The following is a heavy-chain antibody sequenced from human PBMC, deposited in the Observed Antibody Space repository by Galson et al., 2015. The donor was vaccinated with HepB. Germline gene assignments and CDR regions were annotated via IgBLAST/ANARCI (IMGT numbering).Heavy chain of an antibody. V-gene: IGHV6-1*01. CDR3: ARGLLGDGNVDY. CDR1: GDSVSSNTDA. D-gene: IGHD2/OR15-2a*01. Sequence: CAISGDSVSSNTDAWNWIRQSPSRGLEWLGRTYYRSKWYNDYAISVKSRITIIPDISKNQFSLQLQSVTPDDSALYYCARGLLGDGNVDYWGQGTLVTVSS. CDR2: TYYRSKWYN. J-gene: IGHJ4*02.